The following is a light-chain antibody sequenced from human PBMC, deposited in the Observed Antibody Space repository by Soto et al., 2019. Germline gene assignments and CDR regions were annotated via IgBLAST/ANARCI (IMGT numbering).Light chain of an antibody. J-gene: IGKJ4*01. CDR2: DAS. Sequence: DIQMTQSPSTLSASVGDRVTITCRASQSASTFLAWYQQKPGQAPKLLIYDASTLQSGVPSRFSASGSGTEFALTISGLQPDDFAVYYCQQRSNWPTFGGGTKVDI. CDR1: QSASTF. CDR3: QQRSNWPT. V-gene: IGKV1-5*01.